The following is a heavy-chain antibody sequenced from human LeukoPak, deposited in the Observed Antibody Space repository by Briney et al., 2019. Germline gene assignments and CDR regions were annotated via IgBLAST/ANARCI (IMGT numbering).Heavy chain of an antibody. CDR3: AREQNDILTGYPIGSYYYGMDV. V-gene: IGHV1-69*13. CDR2: IIPIFGTA. Sequence: GASVKVSCKASGGTFSSYAISWVRQAPGQGLEWMGGIIPIFGTANYAQKFQGRVTITADESTSTAYMELSSLRSEDTAVYYCAREQNDILTGYPIGSYYYGMDVWGQGTTVTVSS. D-gene: IGHD3-9*01. CDR1: GGTFSSYA. J-gene: IGHJ6*02.